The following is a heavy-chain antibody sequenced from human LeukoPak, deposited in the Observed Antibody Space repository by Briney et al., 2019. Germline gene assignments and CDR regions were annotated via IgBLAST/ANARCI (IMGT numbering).Heavy chain of an antibody. D-gene: IGHD3-3*01. Sequence: GASVKVSCKASGYTFTRYDINWVRQATGQGLEWIGWMNPNSGNPGYAQKFQGRVTMTRNTSISTAYMELSSLRSEDTAVYYCARGDYDFWSGYYPPAPWGQGTLVTVSS. J-gene: IGHJ5*02. V-gene: IGHV1-8*01. CDR2: MNPNSGNP. CDR1: GYTFTRYD. CDR3: ARGDYDFWSGYYPPAP.